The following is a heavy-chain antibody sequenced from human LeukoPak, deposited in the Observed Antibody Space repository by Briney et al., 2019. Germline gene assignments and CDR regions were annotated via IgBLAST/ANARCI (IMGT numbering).Heavy chain of an antibody. CDR1: GFSFSSYW. D-gene: IGHD3-16*02. Sequence: GGSLRLSCAASGFSFSSYWMSWVRQAPGKGLEWVANIKEDGSERNYVDSVKGRFTISRDNAKNSLYLQMNSLRAEDTAVYYCARVSRRGDLSLYRNFDYWGQGTLVTVSS. V-gene: IGHV3-7*01. J-gene: IGHJ4*02. CDR3: ARVSRRGDLSLYRNFDY. CDR2: IKEDGSER.